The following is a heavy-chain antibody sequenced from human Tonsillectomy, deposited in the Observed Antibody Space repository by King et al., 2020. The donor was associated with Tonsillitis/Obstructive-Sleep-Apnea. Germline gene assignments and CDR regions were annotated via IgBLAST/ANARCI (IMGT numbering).Heavy chain of an antibody. V-gene: IGHV7-4-1*02. CDR2: ISTNTGNP. D-gene: IGHD2-15*01. Sequence: QLVQSGSELKNPGASVKVSCKASGYTFTIYATNWVRQAPGQGLEWMGWISTNTGNPTYAQDFTGRFVFSLDTSVSTAYLQISSLKAEDTAVYYCARRYCSGGRCYYDAFDIWGQGTMVTVSS. J-gene: IGHJ3*02. CDR1: GYTFTIYA. CDR3: ARRYCSGGRCYYDAFDI.